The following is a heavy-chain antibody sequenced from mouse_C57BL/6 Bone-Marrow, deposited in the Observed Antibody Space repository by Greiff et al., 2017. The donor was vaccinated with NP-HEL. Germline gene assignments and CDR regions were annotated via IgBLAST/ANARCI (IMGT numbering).Heavy chain of an antibody. D-gene: IGHD2-5*01. Sequence: EVNVVESGGGLVQPGESLKLSCESNEYEFPSHDMSWVRKTPEKRLELVAAINSDGGSTYYPDTMERRFIISRDNTKKTLYLQMSSLRSEDTALYYCERHAAYYSNYDWYFDVWGTGTTVTVSS. CDR1: EYEFPSHD. V-gene: IGHV5-2*01. J-gene: IGHJ1*03. CDR3: ERHAAYYSNYDWYFDV. CDR2: INSDGGST.